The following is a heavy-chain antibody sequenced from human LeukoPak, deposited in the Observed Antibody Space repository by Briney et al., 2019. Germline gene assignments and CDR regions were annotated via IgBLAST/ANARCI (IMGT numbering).Heavy chain of an antibody. V-gene: IGHV3-48*04. CDR1: GFTFSSYS. D-gene: IGHD2-15*01. Sequence: GGSLRLSCAASGFTFSSYSMNWVRQAPGKGLEWVSYISSSSSTIYYADSVKGRFTISRDNAKNSLYLQMNSLRAEDTAVYYCARGGPTKDCSGGSCMVDYWGQGTLVTVSS. CDR3: ARGGPTKDCSGGSCMVDY. J-gene: IGHJ4*02. CDR2: ISSSSSTI.